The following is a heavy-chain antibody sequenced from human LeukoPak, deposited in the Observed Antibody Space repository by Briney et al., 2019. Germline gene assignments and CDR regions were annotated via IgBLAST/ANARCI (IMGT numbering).Heavy chain of an antibody. CDR3: ARDGYCSGGSCYSVYYYYYYMDV. Sequence: PSETLSLTCTVSGGSISSYYWSWIRPPAGEGVEGIGRIYTSGSTNYNPSLKSRVTMSVDTSKNQFSLKLSSVTAADTAVYYCARDGYCSGGSCYSVYYYYYYMDVWGKGTTVTVSS. D-gene: IGHD2-15*01. CDR1: GGSISSYY. J-gene: IGHJ6*03. CDR2: IYTSGST. V-gene: IGHV4-4*07.